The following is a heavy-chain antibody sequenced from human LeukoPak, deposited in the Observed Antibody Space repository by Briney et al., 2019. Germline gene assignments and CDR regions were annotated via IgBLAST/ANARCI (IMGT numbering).Heavy chain of an antibody. V-gene: IGHV3-74*01. Sequence: PGGSLRLSCAASGFTFSDYYMSWIRQAPGKGLVWVSRIHSDGIGTSYADSVRGRFTISRDNAKNTVYLQMNSLRAEDTAVYCCARDQGSFDYWGQGTLVTVSS. CDR2: IHSDGIGT. J-gene: IGHJ4*02. CDR3: ARDQGSFDY. CDR1: GFTFSDYY.